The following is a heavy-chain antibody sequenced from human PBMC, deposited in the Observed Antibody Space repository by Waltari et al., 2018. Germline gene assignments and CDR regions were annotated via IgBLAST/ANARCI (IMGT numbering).Heavy chain of an antibody. CDR1: GYSISSVYY. CDR3: AREERLEYNWFDP. V-gene: IGHV4-38-2*02. J-gene: IGHJ5*02. CDR2: IYHSGST. Sequence: QVQLQESGPGLVKPSETLSLTCALSGYSISSVYYWGWTRQPPGKGLEWIGSIYHSGSTYYNPSLKSRVTISVDTSKNQFSLKLSSVTAADTAVYYCAREERLEYNWFDPWGQGTLVTVSS. D-gene: IGHD1-26*01.